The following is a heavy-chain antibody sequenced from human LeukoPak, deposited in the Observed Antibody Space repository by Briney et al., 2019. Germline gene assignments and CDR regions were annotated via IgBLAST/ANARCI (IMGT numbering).Heavy chain of an antibody. CDR2: IYYSGSI. Sequence: SETLSLTCTVSGASISSYYWSWIRQPPGKGLEWIGDIYYSGSIKYNPSLKSRVTMSVDTSKNQFSLKLSSVTAADTAVYYCARDLGFSSFDYWGQGTLVTVSS. J-gene: IGHJ4*02. D-gene: IGHD3-10*01. CDR1: GASISSYY. V-gene: IGHV4-59*12. CDR3: ARDLGFSSFDY.